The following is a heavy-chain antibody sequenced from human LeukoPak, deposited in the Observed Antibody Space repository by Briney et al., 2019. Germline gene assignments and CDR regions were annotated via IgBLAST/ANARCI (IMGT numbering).Heavy chain of an antibody. Sequence: ASVKVSCKASGYTFTIYDINWVRQATGQGLEWKGWMNPNSGNTGYAQKFQGRVTMTRNTSISTAYMELSSLRSEDTAVYYCAREAPEESSGCPDYWGQGTLVTVSS. CDR3: AREAPEESSGCPDY. CDR2: MNPNSGNT. V-gene: IGHV1-8*01. J-gene: IGHJ4*02. D-gene: IGHD6-19*01. CDR1: GYTFTIYD.